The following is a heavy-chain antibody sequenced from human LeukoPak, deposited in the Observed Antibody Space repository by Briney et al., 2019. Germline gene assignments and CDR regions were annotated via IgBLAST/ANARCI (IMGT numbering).Heavy chain of an antibody. V-gene: IGHV3-21*01. J-gene: IGHJ6*02. CDR3: AREPPYSSSWYEYYYGMDV. Sequence: GGSLRLSCAASGFTFSSYSMNWVRQAPGKGLEWVSSISSSSSYIYYADSVKGRFTISRDNAKNSLYLQMNSLRAEDTAVYYCAREPPYSSSWYEYYYGMDVWGQGTTVTVSS. CDR2: ISSSSSYI. D-gene: IGHD6-13*01. CDR1: GFTFSSYS.